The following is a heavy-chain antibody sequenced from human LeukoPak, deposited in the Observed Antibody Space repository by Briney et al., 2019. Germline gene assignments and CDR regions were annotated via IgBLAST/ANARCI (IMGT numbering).Heavy chain of an antibody. Sequence: GGSLRLSCAASGFTVSSNYMSWVRQAPGKGLEWVSVIYSGGSTYYADSVKGRFTISRDNSKNTLYLQMNSLRAEDTAVYYCARLIVGDTDYFDYWGQGTLVTVSS. J-gene: IGHJ4*02. CDR1: GFTVSSNY. D-gene: IGHD1-26*01. CDR2: IYSGGST. V-gene: IGHV3-66*01. CDR3: ARLIVGDTDYFDY.